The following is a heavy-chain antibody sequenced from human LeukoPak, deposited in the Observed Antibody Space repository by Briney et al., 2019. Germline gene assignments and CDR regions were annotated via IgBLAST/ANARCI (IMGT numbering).Heavy chain of an antibody. Sequence: PGGSLRLSCAASGFTFSSYGMHWVRQAPGKGLEWVAFIRYDGSNKYYADSVKGRFTTSRDNSKNTLYLQMNSLRAEDTAVYYCAKDAATVTIHWFDPWGQGTLVTVSS. CDR1: GFTFSSYG. D-gene: IGHD4-17*01. J-gene: IGHJ5*02. V-gene: IGHV3-30*02. CDR2: IRYDGSNK. CDR3: AKDAATVTIHWFDP.